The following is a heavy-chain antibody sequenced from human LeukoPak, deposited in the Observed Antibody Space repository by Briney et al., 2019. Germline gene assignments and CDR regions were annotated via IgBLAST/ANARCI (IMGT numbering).Heavy chain of an antibody. CDR3: AKAGVDTAMALDY. CDR2: ISYDGSNK. J-gene: IGHJ4*02. D-gene: IGHD5-18*01. V-gene: IGHV3-30*18. Sequence: GGSLRLSCAASGFTFSSYGMHWVRQAPGKGLEWVAVISYDGSNKYYADSVKGRFTISRDNSKNTLYLQMNSLRAEDTAVYYCAKAGVDTAMALDYWGQGALVTDSS. CDR1: GFTFSSYG.